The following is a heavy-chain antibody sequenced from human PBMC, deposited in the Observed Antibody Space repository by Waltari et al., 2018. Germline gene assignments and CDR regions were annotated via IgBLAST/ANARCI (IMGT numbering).Heavy chain of an antibody. D-gene: IGHD3-9*01. Sequence: QVQLQESGPGLVKPSETLSLTCAVSGYSISSGYYWGWIRQPPGKGLEWIGSIYHSGSTYYSPSLKNRVTISVDTSKNQFSLKLSSVTAADTAVYYCARHRRFDWNDAFDIWGQGTMVTVSS. V-gene: IGHV4-38-2*01. CDR3: ARHRRFDWNDAFDI. CDR2: IYHSGST. CDR1: GYSISSGYY. J-gene: IGHJ3*02.